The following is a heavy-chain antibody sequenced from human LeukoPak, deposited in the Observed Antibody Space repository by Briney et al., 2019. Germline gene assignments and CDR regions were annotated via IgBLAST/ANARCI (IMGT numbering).Heavy chain of an antibody. CDR3: ARRRTLYYYDSSGYSLSNWFDP. D-gene: IGHD3-22*01. CDR1: GGSISSYY. CDR2: IYTSGST. V-gene: IGHV4-4*09. J-gene: IGHJ5*02. Sequence: SETLSLTCTVSGGSISSYYWSWIRQPPGKGLEWIGYIYTSGSTNYNPSLKSQVTISVDTSKNQFSLKLSSVTAADTAVYYCARRRTLYYYDSSGYSLSNWFDPWGQGTLVTVSS.